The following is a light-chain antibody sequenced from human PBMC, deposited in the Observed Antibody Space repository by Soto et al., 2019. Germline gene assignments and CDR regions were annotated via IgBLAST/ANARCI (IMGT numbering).Light chain of an antibody. J-gene: IGKJ4*01. CDR3: QQYNRYPLT. Sequence: DNPMTQSPSSLSASVGDRVTITCRASQSISSWLAWYQHKPGKAPKLLIYKASSLESGVPSRFSGSGSGTEFTLTISSLQPDDFATYYCQQYNRYPLTFGGGTKVDIK. CDR1: QSISSW. V-gene: IGKV1-5*03. CDR2: KAS.